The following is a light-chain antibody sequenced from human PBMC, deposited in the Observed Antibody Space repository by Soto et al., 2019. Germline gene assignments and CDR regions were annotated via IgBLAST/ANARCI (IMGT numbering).Light chain of an antibody. Sequence: EVVLTQSPVTLCLAPGEGATLSCRASQSVSSHLAWFQQKPGQAPRLVIYGESTRASAIPDRFSGSGSGTELNLTISRLQSEDFAVYYCQKYTNWPRTFGQGTKVDIK. CDR3: QKYTNWPRT. CDR2: GES. CDR1: QSVSSH. V-gene: IGKV3-15*01. J-gene: IGKJ1*01.